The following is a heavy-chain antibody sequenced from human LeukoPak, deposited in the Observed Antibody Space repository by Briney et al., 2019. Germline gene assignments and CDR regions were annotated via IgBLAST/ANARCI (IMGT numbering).Heavy chain of an antibody. J-gene: IGHJ4*02. CDR1: GFTFSSYG. Sequence: PGRSLRLSCAASGFTFSSYGMHWVRQAPAKGLEWVAVIWYDGSNKYYADSVKGRFTISRDNSKNTLYLQMNSLRAEDTAVYYCAKVKSVYYDSSGYIFDYWGQGTLVTVSS. V-gene: IGHV3-33*06. CDR3: AKVKSVYYDSSGYIFDY. CDR2: IWYDGSNK. D-gene: IGHD3-22*01.